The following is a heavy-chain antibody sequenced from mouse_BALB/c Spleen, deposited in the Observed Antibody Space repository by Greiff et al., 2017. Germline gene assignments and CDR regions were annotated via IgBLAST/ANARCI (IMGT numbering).Heavy chain of an antibody. D-gene: IGHD2-14*01. CDR2: ISSGGST. J-gene: IGHJ1*01. V-gene: IGHV5-6-5*01. CDR1: GFTFSSYA. Sequence: EVQVVESGGGLVKPGGSLKLSCAASGFTFSSYAMSWVRQTPEKRLEWVASISSGGSTYYPVSVKGRFTISRDNARNILYLQMSSLRSEDTAMYYCAREGRYDVEWYFDVWGAGTTVTVSS. CDR3: AREGRYDVEWYFDV.